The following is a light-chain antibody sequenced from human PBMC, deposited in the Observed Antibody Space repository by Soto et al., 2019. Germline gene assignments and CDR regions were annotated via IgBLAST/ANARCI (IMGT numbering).Light chain of an antibody. J-gene: IGKJ1*01. V-gene: IGKV3-15*01. CDR1: QSVGDN. CDR2: GAS. CDR3: QHYNSYSEA. Sequence: VMTQSPATLSVSPGERVTLSCRSSQSVGDNLAWFQQKPGQGPRLLIYGASTRATGIPVRFSGSGSETDFTLTISSLQPDDFATYYCQHYNSYSEAFGQGTKVELK.